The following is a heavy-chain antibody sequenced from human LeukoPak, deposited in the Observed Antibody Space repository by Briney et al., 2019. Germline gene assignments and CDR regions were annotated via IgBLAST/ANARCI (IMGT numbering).Heavy chain of an antibody. D-gene: IGHD3-22*01. V-gene: IGHV4-30-2*03. CDR3: ARRGYDSSGYYYAY. Sequence: LRLSCAASGFTFSSSAMSWVRQAPGKGLEWIGSIYYSGSTYYNPSLKSRVTISVDTSKNQFSLKLSSVTAADTAVYYCARRGYDSSGYYYAYWGQGTLVTVSS. CDR1: GFTFSSSA. CDR2: IYYSGST. J-gene: IGHJ4*02.